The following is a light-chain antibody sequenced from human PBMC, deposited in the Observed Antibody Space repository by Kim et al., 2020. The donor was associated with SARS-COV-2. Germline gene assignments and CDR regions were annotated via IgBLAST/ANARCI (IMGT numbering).Light chain of an antibody. CDR1: QSVSSSY. J-gene: IGKJ1*01. V-gene: IGKV3-20*01. Sequence: EIVLTQSPGTLSLSPGERATLSCRASQSVSSSYLAWYQQKPGQAPRLLIYGASSRATGIPDRFSGSGSGTDFTLTISRLEPEDFAVYYCQQYSSSLGFGQGTKVDIK. CDR2: GAS. CDR3: QQYSSSLG.